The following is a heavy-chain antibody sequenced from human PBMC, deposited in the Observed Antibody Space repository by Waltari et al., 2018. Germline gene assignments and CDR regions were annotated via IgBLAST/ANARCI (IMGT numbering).Heavy chain of an antibody. CDR1: GFTISTHW. V-gene: IGHV3-74*01. D-gene: IGHD2-2*01. CDR3: ARNIQAAA. CDR2: TNSDGSST. J-gene: IGHJ4*02. Sequence: EVQLVESGGGLVQPGGSLRLSCAASGFTISTHWLPWVRQAPGKGLGWVSRTNSDGSSTSYADCVRGRFTISRDNAKNTLYLQMNSLRAEDTAVYYCARNIQAAAWGQGTLVTVSS.